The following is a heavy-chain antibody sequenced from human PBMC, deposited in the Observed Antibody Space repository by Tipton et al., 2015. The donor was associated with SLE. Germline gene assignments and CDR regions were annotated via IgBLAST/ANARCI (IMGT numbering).Heavy chain of an antibody. J-gene: IGHJ4*02. D-gene: IGHD1-7*01. CDR2: INPSGGST. CDR1: GYTFTSNG. V-gene: IGHV1-46*01. Sequence: QLVQSGAEVKKPGASVKVSCKASGYTFTSNGINWVRQAPGQGLEWMGIINPSGGSTSYAQKFQGRVTMTRDTSTNTVCMELSSLRSEDTAVYYCARDSLVNWNYVQNPLDYWSQGTLVTVSS. CDR3: ARDSLVNWNYVQNPLDY.